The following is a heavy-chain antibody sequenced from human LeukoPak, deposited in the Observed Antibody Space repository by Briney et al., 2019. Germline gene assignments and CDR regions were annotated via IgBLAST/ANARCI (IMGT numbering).Heavy chain of an antibody. Sequence: SVKVSCKASGGTFSSYAISWVRQAPGQGREWMGRIIPIYGTANYAQKFQGRVTITTDESTSTAYMELSSLRSEDTAVYYCAGDLPHYYDSSGYSDYWGQGTLVTVSS. CDR3: AGDLPHYYDSSGYSDY. CDR2: IIPIYGTA. V-gene: IGHV1-69*05. J-gene: IGHJ4*02. D-gene: IGHD3-22*01. CDR1: GGTFSSYA.